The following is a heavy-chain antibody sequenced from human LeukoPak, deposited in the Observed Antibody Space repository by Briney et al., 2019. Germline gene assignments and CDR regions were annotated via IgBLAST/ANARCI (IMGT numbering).Heavy chain of an antibody. J-gene: IGHJ4*02. CDR3: ARDRYSLGSFDY. Sequence: ASVKVSCKASGYTFTSYGISWVRQAPGQGLEWMGWISAYNGNTNYAQKLQGRVTMATDTSTSTAYMELRSLRSDDTAVYYCARDRYSLGSFDYWGQGTLVTVSS. V-gene: IGHV1-18*01. D-gene: IGHD3-16*01. CDR1: GYTFTSYG. CDR2: ISAYNGNT.